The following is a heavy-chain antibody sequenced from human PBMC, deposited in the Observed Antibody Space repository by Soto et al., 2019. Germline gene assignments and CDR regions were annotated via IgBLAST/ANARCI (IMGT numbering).Heavy chain of an antibody. CDR3: AKGTSSRWYSWAFDP. CDR2: ISGSGGST. V-gene: IGHV3-23*01. Sequence: PGGSLRLSCAASGFTFSSYAMSWVRQAPGKGLEWVSAISGSGGSTYYADSVKGRFTISRDNSKNTLYLQMNSLRAEDTAVYYCAKGTSSRWYSWAFDPWGQGTLVTVSS. D-gene: IGHD6-13*01. CDR1: GFTFSSYA. J-gene: IGHJ5*02.